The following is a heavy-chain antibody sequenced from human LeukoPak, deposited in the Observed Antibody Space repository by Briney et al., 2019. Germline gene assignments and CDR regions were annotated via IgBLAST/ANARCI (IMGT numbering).Heavy chain of an antibody. CDR1: GFSFTFYY. D-gene: IGHD1-26*01. V-gene: IGHV1-2*02. CDR3: ARDLIEGATNF. J-gene: IGHJ4*02. CDR2: INANTGDT. Sequence: ASVKVSCKTSGFSFTFYYMHWMRQAPGQGLEWMGWINANTGDTRYAPKFQGRVTMTRDVSITTAYMELSGLRSDDTALYYCARDLIEGATNFWGQGTLVTVSS.